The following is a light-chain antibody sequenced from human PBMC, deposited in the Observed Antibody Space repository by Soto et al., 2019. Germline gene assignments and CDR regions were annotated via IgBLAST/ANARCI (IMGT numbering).Light chain of an antibody. CDR2: AAS. CDR1: QGISNW. CDR3: QQGNSFPFT. V-gene: IGKV1D-12*01. J-gene: IGKJ3*01. Sequence: DIQMTQSPSSVSASVGDRVSITCRASQGISNWLAWYQQKPGRAPKLLIYAASSLQSGVSSRFSGSGSGTDFTLTISSLQPEDFATDYCQQGNSFPFTCGPGTKVYIK.